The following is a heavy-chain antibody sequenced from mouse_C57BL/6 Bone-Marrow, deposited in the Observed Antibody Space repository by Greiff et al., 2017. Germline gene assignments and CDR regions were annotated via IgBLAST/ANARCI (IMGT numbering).Heavy chain of an antibody. D-gene: IGHD3-1*01. CDR1: GFNIKNTY. V-gene: IGHV14-3*01. CDR2: IDPANGNT. Sequence: EVQLQESVAELVRPGASVKLSCTASGFNIKNTYMPWVKQRPEQGLEWIGRIDPANGNTKYAPKFQGKATITVDTSSNTAYLQLSSLTSEDTAIYYCARSGPYAMDYWGQGTSVTVSS. CDR3: ARSGPYAMDY. J-gene: IGHJ4*01.